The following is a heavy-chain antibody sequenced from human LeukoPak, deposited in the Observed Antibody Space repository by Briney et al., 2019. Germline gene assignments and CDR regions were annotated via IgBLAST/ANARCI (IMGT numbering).Heavy chain of an antibody. CDR1: GGSISSSSCY. CDR2: IYYSGST. D-gene: IGHD3-22*01. CDR3: ARASRYYYDSSGQKGYFDY. V-gene: IGHV4-39*01. Sequence: SETLSLTCTVSGGSISSSSCYWGWIRQPRGKGLEWIGSIYYSGSTYYNPSLKSRVTISVDTSKNQFSLKLSSVTAADTAVYYCARASRYYYDSSGQKGYFDYWGQGTLVTVSS. J-gene: IGHJ4*02.